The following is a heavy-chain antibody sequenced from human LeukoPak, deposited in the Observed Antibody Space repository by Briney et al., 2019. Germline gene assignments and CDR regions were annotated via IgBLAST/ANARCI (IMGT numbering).Heavy chain of an antibody. V-gene: IGHV4-34*01. CDR1: GGSFSGYY. Sequence: PSETLSLTCAVYGGSFSGYYWSWIRQPPGKGLEWIGEINHSESTNYNPSLKSQVTISVDTSKNQFSLKLSSVTAADTAVYYCARGKITMVRGVIRVWFDPWGQGTLVTVSS. CDR2: INHSEST. CDR3: ARGKITMVRGVIRVWFDP. J-gene: IGHJ5*02. D-gene: IGHD3-10*01.